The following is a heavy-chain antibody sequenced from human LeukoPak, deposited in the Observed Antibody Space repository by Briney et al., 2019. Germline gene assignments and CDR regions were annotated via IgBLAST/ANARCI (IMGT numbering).Heavy chain of an antibody. CDR2: ISYSGDT. J-gene: IGHJ4*02. Sequence: NPSDTLSLTCAVSGYSISNSNLWAWLQQPPGKGLEWIGYISYSGDTYYNASLTSRVTMSLDTSKNQFSLKLNSVTAVDTVMYYCATMQWLSQGGGFDYWGQGTLVTVSS. D-gene: IGHD6-19*01. CDR3: ATMQWLSQGGGFDY. CDR1: GYSISNSNL. V-gene: IGHV4-28*01.